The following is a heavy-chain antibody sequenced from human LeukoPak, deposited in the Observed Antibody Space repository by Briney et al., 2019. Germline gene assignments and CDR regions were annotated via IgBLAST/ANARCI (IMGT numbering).Heavy chain of an antibody. Sequence: GGSLRLSCAASGFTFSSYWMSWVRQAPGKGLEWVANIKQDGSEKYYVDSVKGRFTISRDNAKNSLYLQMNSLRAEDTAVYYCAKGTYDYSSDYWGQGTLVTVSS. V-gene: IGHV3-7*01. J-gene: IGHJ4*02. CDR1: GFTFSSYW. D-gene: IGHD4-11*01. CDR2: IKQDGSEK. CDR3: AKGTYDYSSDY.